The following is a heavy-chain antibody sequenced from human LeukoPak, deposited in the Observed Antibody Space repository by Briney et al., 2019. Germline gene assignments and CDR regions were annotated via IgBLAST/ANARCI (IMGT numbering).Heavy chain of an antibody. J-gene: IGHJ3*02. CDR3: ASYAPYSSSPASDAFDI. D-gene: IGHD6-6*01. CDR2: INHSGST. Sequence: SETLSLTCAVYGGSFSGYYWSWIRQPPGKGLEWIGEINHSGSTNYNPSLKSRVTISVDTSKNQFSLKLSSVTAADTAVYYCASYAPYSSSPASDAFDIWGQGTMVTVSS. V-gene: IGHV4-34*01. CDR1: GGSFSGYY.